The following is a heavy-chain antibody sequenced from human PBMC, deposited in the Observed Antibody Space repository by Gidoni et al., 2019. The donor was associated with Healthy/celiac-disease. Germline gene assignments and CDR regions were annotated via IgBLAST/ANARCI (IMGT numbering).Heavy chain of an antibody. CDR3: ARLRLNWFDP. J-gene: IGHJ5*02. CDR2: IYYSGST. CDR1: GVSISSSSYH. V-gene: IGHV4-39*01. Sequence: QLQLQESGPALVKPSETLSLTCTVSGVSISSSSYHWGWISQPPGKGLEWIGSIYYSGSTYYNPSLKSRVTISVDTSKNQFSLKLSSVTAADTAVYYCARLRLNWFDPWGQGTLVTVSS.